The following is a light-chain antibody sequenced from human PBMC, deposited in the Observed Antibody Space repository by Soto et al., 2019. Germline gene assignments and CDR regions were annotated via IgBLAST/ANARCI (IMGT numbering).Light chain of an antibody. V-gene: IGLV1-51*01. CDR1: SSNIGNNY. CDR2: DNN. Sequence: QSVLTQPPSVSAAPGQKVTISCSGSSSNIGNNYESWYQQLPGTAPKLLIYDNNKRPSGIPDRFSGSKSGTSATLGITGLQTGDEADYYCGTWDSSLSAVFGGGTKVTVL. J-gene: IGLJ2*01. CDR3: GTWDSSLSAV.